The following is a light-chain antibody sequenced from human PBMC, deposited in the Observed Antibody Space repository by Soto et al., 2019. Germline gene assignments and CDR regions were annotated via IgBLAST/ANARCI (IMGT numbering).Light chain of an antibody. Sequence: DIQMTQSPSTLSGSVGDRVTITCRASQTISSWLAWYQQKPGKAPKLLIYKASTLKSRVPSRFSRSGSGTEFTLTIRSLQPDDFATYYFHHYNSYSEAVGQGTKVELK. CDR3: HHYNSYSEA. CDR1: QTISSW. CDR2: KAS. V-gene: IGKV1-5*03. J-gene: IGKJ1*01.